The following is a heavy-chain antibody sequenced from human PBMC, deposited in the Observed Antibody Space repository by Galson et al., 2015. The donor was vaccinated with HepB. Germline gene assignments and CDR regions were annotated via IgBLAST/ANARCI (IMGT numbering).Heavy chain of an antibody. CDR3: ARRAYPVGHPLTTVTTGAFDI. D-gene: IGHD4-17*01. CDR2: IYPGDSDT. Sequence: QSGAEVKKPGESLKISCKGSGYSFTSYWIGWVRQMPGKGLEWMGIIYPGDSDTRYSPSFQGQVTISADKSISTAYLQWSSLKASDTAMYYCARRAYPVGHPLTTVTTGAFDIWGQGTMVTVSS. V-gene: IGHV5-51*01. J-gene: IGHJ3*02. CDR1: GYSFTSYW.